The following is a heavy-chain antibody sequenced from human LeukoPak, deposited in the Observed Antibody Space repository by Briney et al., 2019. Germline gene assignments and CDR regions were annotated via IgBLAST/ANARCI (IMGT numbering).Heavy chain of an antibody. Sequence: GEPLKHSCEASGINRNCYWMHGVGPAACKGFAWVSRINSDGSSTSYAESVKGRFTISRDNAKNTLFLQMNSLRAEDTAVYYCAKNARRPVGWLDPWGQGTLVTVSS. CDR3: AKNARRPVGWLDP. CDR1: GINRNCYW. V-gene: IGHV3-74*01. J-gene: IGHJ5*02. CDR2: INSDGSST. D-gene: IGHD1-14*01.